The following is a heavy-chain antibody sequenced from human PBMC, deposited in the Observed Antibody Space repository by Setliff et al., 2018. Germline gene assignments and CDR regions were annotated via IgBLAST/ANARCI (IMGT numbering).Heavy chain of an antibody. J-gene: IGHJ6*03. Sequence: ASVKVSCKASGYTFVNYGVSWVRQAPGQGVEWMGWISTYSGAIKNVPKFRDRVTMTTDTSTSTAYMELRSLRTEDTAVYYCAREGVDTRSSTDYRYYMDVWGKGTTVTVSS. D-gene: IGHD5-18*01. CDR3: AREGVDTRSSTDYRYYMDV. CDR2: ISTYSGAI. CDR1: GYTFVNYG. V-gene: IGHV1-18*01.